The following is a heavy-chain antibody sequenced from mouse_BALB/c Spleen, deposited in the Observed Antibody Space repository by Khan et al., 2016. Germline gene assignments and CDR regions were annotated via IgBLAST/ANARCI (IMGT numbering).Heavy chain of an antibody. CDR1: GFAFSSYW. D-gene: IGHD1-1*02. CDR2: IYPGDGDT. J-gene: IGHJ3*01. CDR3: ASGTPFAN. Sequence: VPLKASGAELVRPGSSVKISCKASGFAFSSYWMNWVKQRPGQGLEWIGQIYPGDGDTNYNGKFKGKATLTADKSSSTAYMQLSSLTSEDSAVYFCASGTPFANWGQVPLVTVSA. V-gene: IGHV1-80*01.